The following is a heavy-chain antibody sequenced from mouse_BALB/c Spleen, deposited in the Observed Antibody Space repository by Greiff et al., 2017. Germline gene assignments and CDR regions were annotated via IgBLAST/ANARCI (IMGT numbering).Heavy chain of an antibody. J-gene: IGHJ2*01. CDR1: GYSFTGYF. CDR2: INPYNGDT. V-gene: IGHV1-20*02. CDR3: ATYGRSYFDY. D-gene: IGHD1-1*01. Sequence: VQLQQSGPELVKPGASVKISCKASGYSFTGYFMNWVMQSHGKSLEWIGRINPYNGDTFYNQKFKGKATLTVDKSSSTAHMELRSLASEDSAVYYCATYGRSYFDYWGQGTTLTVSS.